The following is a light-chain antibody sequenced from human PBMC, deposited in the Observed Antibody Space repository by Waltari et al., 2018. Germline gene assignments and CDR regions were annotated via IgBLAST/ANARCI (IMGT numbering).Light chain of an antibody. CDR3: QQYKSKLYT. V-gene: IGKV1-5*03. Sequence: DIQMTQSPSTLSASVGDRVTITCRASRRIVNWLAWYQQNPGKAPKLLIYKASNLERGVPSRFRGKRAGTEVSLTINSLQPDDFATYYCQQYKSKLYTVGQGTKLEIK. J-gene: IGKJ2*01. CDR2: KAS. CDR1: RRIVNW.